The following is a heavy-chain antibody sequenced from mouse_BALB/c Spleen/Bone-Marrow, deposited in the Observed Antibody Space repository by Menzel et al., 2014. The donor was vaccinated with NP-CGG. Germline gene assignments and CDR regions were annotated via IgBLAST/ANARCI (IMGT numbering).Heavy chain of an antibody. J-gene: IGHJ2*01. CDR2: IDPANADT. V-gene: IGHV14-3*02. CDR3: VRAGRTFDY. CDR1: GFNIKDTY. Sequence: VQLQQSGAELVKPGASVKLSCTASGFNIKDTYIHWVKQRPEQGLEWIGRIDPANADTKYGPKFQGKATITADTSSNTVCLQFISLTSEDTAIYYCVRAGRTFDYWGQGTTRTVSS. D-gene: IGHD3-3*01.